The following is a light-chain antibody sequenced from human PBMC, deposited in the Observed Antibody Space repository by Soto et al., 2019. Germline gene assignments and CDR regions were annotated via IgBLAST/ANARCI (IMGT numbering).Light chain of an antibody. CDR2: RNN. CDR3: AAWDDSLSGLVV. CDR1: SSNIGSNY. V-gene: IGLV1-47*01. Sequence: QSVLTQPPSASGTPGQRVTISCSGSSSNIGSNYVYWYQQLPGTAPKLLIYRNNQRHSGVPDRFSGSKSGTSASLAISGLRSEDEADYYCAAWDDSLSGLVVFGGGTQLTVL. J-gene: IGLJ2*01.